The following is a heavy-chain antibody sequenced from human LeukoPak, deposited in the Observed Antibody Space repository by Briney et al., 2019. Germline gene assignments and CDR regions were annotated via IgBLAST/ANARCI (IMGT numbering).Heavy chain of an antibody. CDR1: GYTFTGYY. D-gene: IGHD5-12*01. CDR2: INPNSGDT. Sequence: ASVKVSCKASGYTFTGYYMHWIRQAPGQGLEWMGWINPNSGDTIHAQRFQGRVTMTRDTSISTAYMELSRLRSDDTAVHYCARDHGYSGYLDAFDVWGQGTMVTVSS. CDR3: ARDHGYSGYLDAFDV. J-gene: IGHJ3*01. V-gene: IGHV1-2*02.